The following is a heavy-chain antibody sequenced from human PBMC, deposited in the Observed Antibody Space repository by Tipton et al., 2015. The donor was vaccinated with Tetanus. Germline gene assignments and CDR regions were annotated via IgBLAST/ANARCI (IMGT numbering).Heavy chain of an antibody. D-gene: IGHD3-3*01. V-gene: IGHV4-30-4*08. CDR2: IYQTGTT. Sequence: TLSLTCTVSGGSLRSGNYQWNWIRQPPGKDLEWIGYIYQTGTTYYNPSLKGRVTISMDRSNTQFSLRLDSLTAADTAVYYCARANYDFPNKGPFDFWGQGILVIVSS. CDR1: GGSLRSGNYQ. CDR3: ARANYDFPNKGPFDF. J-gene: IGHJ4*02.